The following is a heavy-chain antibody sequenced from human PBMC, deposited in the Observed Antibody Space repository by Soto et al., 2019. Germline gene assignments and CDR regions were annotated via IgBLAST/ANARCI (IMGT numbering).Heavy chain of an antibody. J-gene: IGHJ4*02. CDR2: INPGSGVT. Sequence: ASVKVSCKASGYSFTKYHMHWVRQAPGQWLEWMGLINPGSGVTNQAQKFQGRVTMTRDTSITTTYMELNRLTSDDTAVYYCARVAGHKNARFAAWAQGAMVTVSS. V-gene: IGHV1-2*02. CDR1: GYSFTKYH. CDR3: ARVAGHKNARFAA. D-gene: IGHD6-13*01.